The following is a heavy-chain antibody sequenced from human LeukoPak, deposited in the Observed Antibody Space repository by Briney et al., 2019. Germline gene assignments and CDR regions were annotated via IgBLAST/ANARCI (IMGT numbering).Heavy chain of an antibody. D-gene: IGHD1-1*01. J-gene: IGHJ4*02. CDR1: GFSFGSYW. CDR3: ARKLTGTTFFDY. V-gene: IGHV3-48*03. CDR2: IDNSGSSI. Sequence: GGSLRLSCAASGFSFGSYWMHWVRQAPGKGLEWVSYIDNSGSSIYADSVKGRFTISRDNAKNYLQMNSLRAEDTAVYYCARKLTGTTFFDYWGQGTLVTVSS.